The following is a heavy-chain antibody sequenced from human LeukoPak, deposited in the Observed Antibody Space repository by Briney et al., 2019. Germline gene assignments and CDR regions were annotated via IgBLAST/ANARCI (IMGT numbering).Heavy chain of an antibody. V-gene: IGHV3-21*01. D-gene: IGHD2-2*01. J-gene: IGHJ5*02. CDR1: GFTFSSYS. CDR3: ASLVPAPEEGRSFYSWFDP. CDR2: ISSSSSYI. Sequence: GGSLRLSCAASGFTFSSYSMNWVRQAPGKGLEWVSSISSSSSYIYYADSVKGRFTISRDNAKNSLYLQMNSLRAEDTAVYYCASLVPAPEEGRSFYSWFDPWGQGTLVTVSS.